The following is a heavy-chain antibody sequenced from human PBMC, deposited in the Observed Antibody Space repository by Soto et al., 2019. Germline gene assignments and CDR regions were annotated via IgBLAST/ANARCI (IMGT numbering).Heavy chain of an antibody. J-gene: IGHJ4*02. V-gene: IGHV1-18*01. CDR3: APHTLDTGMPSGY. CDR1: GYTFTNYV. Sequence: QVQLVQSGAEVREPGPSVKVSCKASGYTFTNYVVSWVRQAPGQGLEWMGWIGGYKGNTNYAQKLQGRVTLTTNTSTSTAYMELRSLRSDDTAVYYCAPHTLDTGMPSGYWGQGTLVTVSS. CDR2: IGGYKGNT. D-gene: IGHD5-18*01.